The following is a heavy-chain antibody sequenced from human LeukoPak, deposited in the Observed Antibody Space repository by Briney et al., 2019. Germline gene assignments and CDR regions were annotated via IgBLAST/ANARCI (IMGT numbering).Heavy chain of an antibody. CDR1: GFTFDDYA. CDR2: ISWDGGST. J-gene: IGHJ3*02. Sequence: PGGSLRLSCAASGFTFDDYAMHWVRQAPGKGLEWVSLISWDGGSTYYADSVKGRFTISRDNSKNSLYLQMNSLRAEDTALYYCAKDIAAAGNSAFDIWGQGTMVTVSS. CDR3: AKDIAAAGNSAFDI. V-gene: IGHV3-43D*03. D-gene: IGHD6-13*01.